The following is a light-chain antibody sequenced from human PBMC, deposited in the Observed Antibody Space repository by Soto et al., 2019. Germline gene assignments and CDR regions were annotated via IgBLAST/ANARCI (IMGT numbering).Light chain of an antibody. J-gene: IGLJ3*02. CDR1: SSNIGSNT. CDR3: AAWDDSLNGWV. V-gene: IGLV1-44*01. CDR2: NNN. Sequence: QSVLAQPPSPSGTPGQRVTISCSGSSSNIGSNTVNWYQQLPGTTPKLLIYNNNQRPSGVPDRFSGSKSGTSASLAISGLQSEDEADYYCAAWDDSLNGWVFGGGTK.